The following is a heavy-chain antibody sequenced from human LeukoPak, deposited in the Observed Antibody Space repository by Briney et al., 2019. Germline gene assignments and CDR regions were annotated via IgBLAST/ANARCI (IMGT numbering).Heavy chain of an antibody. Sequence: SETLSLTCTVSSGSFRTYYWSWIRQPPGKGLEWIGYIYYSGRTNYNPSLKSRVTISVDTSKNQFSLTLSSVTAADTAVYYCARGQKYRNGYTVTELGSGYFDYWGQGTLVTVSS. V-gene: IGHV4-59*01. D-gene: IGHD5-18*01. CDR3: ARGQKYRNGYTVTELGSGYFDY. J-gene: IGHJ4*02. CDR1: SGSFRTYY. CDR2: IYYSGRT.